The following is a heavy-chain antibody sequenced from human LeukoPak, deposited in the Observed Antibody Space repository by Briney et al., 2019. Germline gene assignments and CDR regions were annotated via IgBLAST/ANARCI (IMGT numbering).Heavy chain of an antibody. D-gene: IGHD1-26*01. CDR3: AKDGRKWELFYFDY. J-gene: IGHJ4*02. CDR2: IIPIFGTA. CDR1: GGTFSSYA. V-gene: IGHV1-69*06. Sequence: SVKVSCKASGGTFSSYAISWVRQAPGQGLEWMGGIIPIFGTANYAQKFQGRVTITADKSTSTAYMELSSLRSEDTAVYYCAKDGRKWELFYFDYWGQGTLVTVSS.